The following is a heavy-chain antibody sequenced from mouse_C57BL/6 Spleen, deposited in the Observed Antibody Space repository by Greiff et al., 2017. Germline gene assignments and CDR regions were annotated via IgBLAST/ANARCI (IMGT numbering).Heavy chain of an antibody. V-gene: IGHV5-2*01. CDR2: INSDGGST. Sequence: EVNVVESGGGLVQPGESLKLSCESNEYEFPSHDMSWVRKTPEKRLELVAAINSDGGSTYYPDTMERRFIISRDNTKKTLYLQLSSLRCEDTALYYCARQDSSGYGGFAYWGQGTLVTVSA. D-gene: IGHD3-2*02. CDR1: EYEFPSHD. J-gene: IGHJ3*01. CDR3: ARQDSSGYGGFAY.